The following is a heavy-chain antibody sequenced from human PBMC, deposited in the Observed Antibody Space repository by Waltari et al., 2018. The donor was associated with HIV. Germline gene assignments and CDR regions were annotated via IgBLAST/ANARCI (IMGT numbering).Heavy chain of an antibody. V-gene: IGHV4-4*07. D-gene: IGHD1-26*01. J-gene: IGHJ3*02. CDR2: IYASGTT. Sequence: QVQLQESGPGLVKPSEFLSLTCSVSGGSISDHYWSWIRQPAGKGLEWIGRIYASGTTNYNPSLKSRVIMSLNTSSSKFSLKLSSDRAADTAVYYCVRKGVGTLSAAFDIWGRGTTVTVSS. CDR1: GGSISDHY. CDR3: VRKGVGTLSAAFDI.